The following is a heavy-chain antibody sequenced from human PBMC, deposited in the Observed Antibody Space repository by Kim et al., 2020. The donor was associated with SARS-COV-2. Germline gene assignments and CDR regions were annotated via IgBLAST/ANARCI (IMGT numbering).Heavy chain of an antibody. CDR3: ASCFYGSGSCYIRAFDI. V-gene: IGHV4-31*03. CDR2: IYYSGST. Sequence: SETLSLTCTVSGGSISSGGYYWSWIRQHPGKGLEWIGYIYYSGSTYYNPSLKSRVTISVDTSKNQFSLKLSSVTAADTAVYYCASCFYGSGSCYIRAFDIWGQGTMVTVSP. CDR1: GGSISSGGYY. J-gene: IGHJ3*02. D-gene: IGHD3-10*01.